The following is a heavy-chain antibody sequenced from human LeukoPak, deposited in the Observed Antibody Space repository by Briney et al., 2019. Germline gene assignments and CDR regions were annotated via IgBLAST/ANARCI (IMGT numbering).Heavy chain of an antibody. J-gene: IGHJ3*02. D-gene: IGHD3-3*01. V-gene: IGHV1-2*02. CDR3: ARDRWFLEWLSFQNDAFDI. CDR1: GYTFTGYY. Sequence: ASVKVSCKASGYTFTGYYMHWVRQASGQGLEWMGWINPNSGGTNYAQKFQGRVTMTRDTSISTAYMELSRLRSDDTAVYYCARDRWFLEWLSFQNDAFDIWGQGTMVTVSS. CDR2: INPNSGGT.